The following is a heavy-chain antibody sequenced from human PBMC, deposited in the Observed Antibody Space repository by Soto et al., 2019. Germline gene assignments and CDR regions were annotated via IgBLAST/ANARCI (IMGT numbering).Heavy chain of an antibody. Sequence: PSDTLSLTCAVSGFSISSTNLWIWVRQSPGKGLEWIGEIYHNGSPDYNPSLKSRVTISVDKSKNHVFLKLTSVTAADTAMYFCGRWLGTSYGMDVWGQGTAVTVSS. J-gene: IGHJ6*02. CDR2: IYHNGSP. CDR1: GFSISSTNL. V-gene: IGHV4-4*02. D-gene: IGHD3-10*01. CDR3: GRWLGTSYGMDV.